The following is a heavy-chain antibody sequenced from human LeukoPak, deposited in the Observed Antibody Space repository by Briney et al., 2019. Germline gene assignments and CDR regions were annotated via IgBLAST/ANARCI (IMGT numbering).Heavy chain of an antibody. V-gene: IGHV3-23*01. Sequence: GSLRLSCAASGFTFSSYAMSWVRQAPGKGLEWVSAISGSGGSTYYADSVKDRFTISRDNSKNTLYLQMNSLRAEDTAVYYCAKDLTSYAYFDYWGQGTLVTVSS. D-gene: IGHD1-26*01. CDR1: GFTFSSYA. CDR2: ISGSGGST. CDR3: AKDLTSYAYFDY. J-gene: IGHJ4*02.